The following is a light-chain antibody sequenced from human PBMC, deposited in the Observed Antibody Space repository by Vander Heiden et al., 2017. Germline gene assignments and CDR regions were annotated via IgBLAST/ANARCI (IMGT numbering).Light chain of an antibody. J-gene: IGKJ1*01. CDR1: QSVSSN. CDR2: GAS. Sequence: EIVMTQSPATLSVSPGARATLSCRASQSVSSNLAWYQQKPGQPPRLLIYGASTRTTGIPARFSGSGSGTEFTLNISSLQSEDFAVYYCQQYNNWPPWTFGQGTKVEIK. CDR3: QQYNNWPPWT. V-gene: IGKV3-15*01.